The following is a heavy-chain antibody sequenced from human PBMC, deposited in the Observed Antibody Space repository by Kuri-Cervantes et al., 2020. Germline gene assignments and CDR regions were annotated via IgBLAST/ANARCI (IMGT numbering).Heavy chain of an antibody. D-gene: IGHD2-15*01. Sequence: SQTLSLTCAVYGGSFSGYYWSWIRQPPGKGLEWIGEINHSGSTNYNPSLKSRVTISVDTSKNQFSLKLSSVTAADTAVYYCAREVVVVVAATRYYYYYYMDVWGKGTTVTVSS. CDR1: GGSFSGYY. CDR2: INHSGST. CDR3: AREVVVVVAATRYYYYYYMDV. J-gene: IGHJ6*03. V-gene: IGHV4-34*09.